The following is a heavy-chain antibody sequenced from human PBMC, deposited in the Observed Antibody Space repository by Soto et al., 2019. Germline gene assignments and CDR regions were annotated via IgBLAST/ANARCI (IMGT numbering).Heavy chain of an antibody. CDR2: ISSSSSYI. V-gene: IGHV3-21*01. D-gene: IGHD6-13*01. J-gene: IGHJ6*02. CDR3: ARDSGSSSDYYGMDV. Sequence: LRLSCAASGFILTSYSMNWVRQAPGKGLEWVSSISSSSSYIYYADSVKGRFTISRDNAKNSLYLQMSSLRAEDTAVYYCARDSGSSSDYYGMDVWGQGTTVTVSS. CDR1: GFILTSYS.